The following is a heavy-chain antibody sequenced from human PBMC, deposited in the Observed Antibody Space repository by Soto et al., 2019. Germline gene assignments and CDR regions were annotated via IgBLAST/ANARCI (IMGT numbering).Heavy chain of an antibody. CDR2: FNAGNGNT. Sequence: WLGWFNAGNGNTKYSQKFQGRVTITRDTSASTAYMELSSLRSEDTAVYYCAREQGGYSGYDYYYYGMDVWGQGTTVTVSS. CDR3: AREQGGYSGYDYYYYGMDV. D-gene: IGHD5-12*01. V-gene: IGHV1-3*01. J-gene: IGHJ6*02.